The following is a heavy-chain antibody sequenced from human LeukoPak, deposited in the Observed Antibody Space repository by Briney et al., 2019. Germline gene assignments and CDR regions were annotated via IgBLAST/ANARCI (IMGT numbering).Heavy chain of an antibody. D-gene: IGHD5-18*01. J-gene: IGHJ4*02. V-gene: IGHV4-4*02. CDR3: ARVDSTYGYAGGNYFDS. CDR1: GGSISSSNW. Sequence: PSGTLSLTCAVSGGSISSSNWWSWVRQPPGKGLEWIGEIYHSGSTNYNPSLKSRVTISVDKSKNHFSLKLSSVTAADTAVYYCARVDSTYGYAGGNYFDSWGQGTLVTVSS. CDR2: IYHSGST.